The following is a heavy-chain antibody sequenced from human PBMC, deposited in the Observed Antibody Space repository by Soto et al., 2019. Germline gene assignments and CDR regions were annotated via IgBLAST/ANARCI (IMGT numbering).Heavy chain of an antibody. CDR2: IIPILGIA. J-gene: IGHJ4*02. V-gene: IGHV1-69*02. D-gene: IGHD2-15*01. CDR1: GGTFSSYT. CDR3: GGGGVVVAAPLDY. Sequence: QVQLVQSGAEVKKPGSSVKVSCKASGGTFSSYTISWVRQAPGQGLEWMGRIIPILGIANYAQKFQGRVTITADKSTSKAYRELGSLRAEDPAVYYWGGGGVVVAAPLDYWGQGTLVTVSS.